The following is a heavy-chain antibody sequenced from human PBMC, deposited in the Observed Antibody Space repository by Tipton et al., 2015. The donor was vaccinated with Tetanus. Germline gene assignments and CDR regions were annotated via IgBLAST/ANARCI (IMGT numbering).Heavy chain of an antibody. CDR2: INHSGST. CDR1: GGSFSGYY. D-gene: IGHD6-13*01. Sequence: TLSLTCAVYGGSFSGYYWSWIRQPPGKGLEWIGEINHSGSTNYNPSLKSRVTISVDTPKNQFSLKLSSVTAADTAVYYCARGPAKDSSSYYYYGMDVWGQGTTVTVSS. J-gene: IGHJ6*02. V-gene: IGHV4-34*01. CDR3: ARGPAKDSSSYYYYGMDV.